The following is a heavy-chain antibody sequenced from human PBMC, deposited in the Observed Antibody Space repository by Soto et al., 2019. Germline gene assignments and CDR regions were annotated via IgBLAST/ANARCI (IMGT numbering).Heavy chain of an antibody. CDR1: GYTFTNYA. V-gene: IGHV1-18*01. J-gene: IGHJ5*02. D-gene: IGHD1-26*01. Sequence: QIQLVQSGAEVKKPGASVKVSCKASGYTFTNYAISWVRQAPGQGLEWMGWISAYNGNTNYAQKLQGRVTMTTDTSTNTAHMELRSLRSDDTAVYYCAREVGWFDPWGQGTLVTASS. CDR3: AREVGWFDP. CDR2: ISAYNGNT.